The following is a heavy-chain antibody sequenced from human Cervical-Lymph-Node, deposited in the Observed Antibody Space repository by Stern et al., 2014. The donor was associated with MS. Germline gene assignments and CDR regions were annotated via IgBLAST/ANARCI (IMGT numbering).Heavy chain of an antibody. J-gene: IGHJ5*01. CDR1: GYTFANYW. Sequence: EVQLVQSGAEVKKPGESLKISCKASGYTFANYWIAWVRQMPGKGLEWMGVIHPGDSDTRYSTSFQGQVTISADNSISTAYLQWSSLKASDTAMYYCARQTRDDYGDYGWYDPWGQGTLVTVSS. V-gene: IGHV5-51*01. CDR3: ARQTRDDYGDYGWYDP. D-gene: IGHD4-17*01. CDR2: IHPGDSDT.